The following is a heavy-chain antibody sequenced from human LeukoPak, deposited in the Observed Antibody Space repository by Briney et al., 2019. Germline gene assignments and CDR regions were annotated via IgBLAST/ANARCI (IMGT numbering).Heavy chain of an antibody. J-gene: IGHJ4*02. CDR3: ARDMQFEPASDFDY. V-gene: IGHV3-23*01. CDR2: IYGSAGTT. Sequence: GGSLRLSCAVSGFTFSSYAMSWVRQAPGKGLEWVSCIYGSAGTTQYADSVKGRFTISRDKSKNTLYLQMNSLRAEDAAVYYCARDMQFEPASDFDYWGQGTLVTVSS. CDR1: GFTFSSYA. D-gene: IGHD1-14*01.